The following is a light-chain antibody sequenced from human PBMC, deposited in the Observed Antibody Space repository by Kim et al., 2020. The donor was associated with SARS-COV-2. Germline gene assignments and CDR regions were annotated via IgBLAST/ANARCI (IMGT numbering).Light chain of an antibody. CDR1: TGPVTSGHF. Sequence: PGGTVTLTRDSSTGPVTSGHFPYWFQQKPGQAPTTLIFDTGNRHSWTHARFSGSLLGGKAALTLSAARPEDEADYYCLLSYSDSRVFGGGTQLTVL. J-gene: IGLJ2*01. V-gene: IGLV7-46*01. CDR3: LLSYSDSRV. CDR2: DTG.